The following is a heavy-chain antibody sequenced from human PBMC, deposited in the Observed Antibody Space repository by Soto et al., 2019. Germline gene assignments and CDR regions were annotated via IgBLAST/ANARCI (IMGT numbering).Heavy chain of an antibody. D-gene: IGHD1-7*01. CDR2: INAGNGNT. V-gene: IGHV1-3*01. Sequence: QVQLVQSGAEVKKPGASVKVPCKASGYTFTSYAMHWVRQPPGQRLEWMGWINAGNGNTKYSQKFQGRVTITRDTSASTSYMELSSLRYEDTAVYYCAQVNWNLNTKFDYWGQGTLVTVSS. J-gene: IGHJ4*02. CDR3: AQVNWNLNTKFDY. CDR1: GYTFTSYA.